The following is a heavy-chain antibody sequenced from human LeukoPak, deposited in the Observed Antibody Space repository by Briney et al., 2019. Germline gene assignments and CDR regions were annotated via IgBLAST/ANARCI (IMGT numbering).Heavy chain of an antibody. Sequence: GESLKISCKGSGYTFTSYWIGWVRQMPGKGLEWLGIIYPGDSDTRYSPSIQGQVTISADKSINTAYLQWSTLKASDTAMYYCARGYYYDSSGYPDYWGQGTLVTVSS. CDR2: IYPGDSDT. CDR1: GYTFTSYW. J-gene: IGHJ4*02. CDR3: ARGYYYDSSGYPDY. V-gene: IGHV5-51*01. D-gene: IGHD3-22*01.